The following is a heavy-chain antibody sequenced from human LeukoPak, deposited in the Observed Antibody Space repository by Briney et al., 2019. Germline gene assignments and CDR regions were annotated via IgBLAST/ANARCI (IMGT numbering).Heavy chain of an antibody. CDR2: INPNSGGT. V-gene: IGHV1-2*02. CDR3: ARQGGYDGTYYFDY. D-gene: IGHD5-12*01. Sequence: ASVKVSCKASGYTFTGYYIHWVRQAPGQGLEWMGWINPNSGGTNYAQKLQGRVTMTRDTSISTAYMELSRLTSDDTAVYYCARQGGYDGTYYFDYWGQGTLVTVSS. CDR1: GYTFTGYY. J-gene: IGHJ4*02.